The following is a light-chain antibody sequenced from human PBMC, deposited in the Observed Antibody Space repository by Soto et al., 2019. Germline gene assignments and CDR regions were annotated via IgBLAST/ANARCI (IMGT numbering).Light chain of an antibody. Sequence: QLVLTQSPSASASLGASVKLTCTLSSGHSSYAIAWHQQQPEKGPRYLMKLNSDGSHSKGDGIPDPFSGSSSGAERYLTISSLQSEDEAGYYRQTWGTGIVVFGGGTKLTVL. CDR2: LNSDGSH. CDR3: QTWGTGIVV. J-gene: IGLJ2*01. CDR1: SGHSSYA. V-gene: IGLV4-69*01.